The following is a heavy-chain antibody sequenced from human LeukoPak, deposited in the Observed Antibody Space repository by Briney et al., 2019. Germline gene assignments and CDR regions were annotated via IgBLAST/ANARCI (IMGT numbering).Heavy chain of an antibody. V-gene: IGHV3-30*02. CDR3: AKADYGDDGPFDY. D-gene: IGHD4-17*01. CDR2: IRYDGSNK. J-gene: IGHJ4*02. Sequence: GGSLRLSCAASGFTFSSYGMHWVRQAPGKGLEWVAFIRYDGSNKYYADSVKGRVTISRDNSKNTLYLQMNSLRAEDTAVYYCAKADYGDDGPFDYWGQGTLVTVSS. CDR1: GFTFSSYG.